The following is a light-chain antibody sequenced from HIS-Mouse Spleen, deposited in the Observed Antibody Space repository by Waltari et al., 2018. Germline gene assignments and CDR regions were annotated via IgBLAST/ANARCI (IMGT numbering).Light chain of an antibody. V-gene: IGLV1-44*01. Sequence: QPVLPQPPSASGTPGRRVTISCSGSSSKIGRTPVHWYHQLPGTSPKLLIFSNNQRPSGVPDRFSGSKSGTSASLAISGLQSEDEADYYCAAWDDSLNGPVFGGGTKLTVL. CDR1: SSKIGRTP. CDR3: AAWDDSLNGPV. J-gene: IGLJ2*01. CDR2: SNN.